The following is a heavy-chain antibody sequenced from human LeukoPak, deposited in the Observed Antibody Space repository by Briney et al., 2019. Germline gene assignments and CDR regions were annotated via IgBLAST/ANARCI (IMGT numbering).Heavy chain of an antibody. CDR3: ARGHLLWFGEFRPGAWLDP. Sequence: SETLSLTCTVSGGSISNSSYYWGWIRQPPGKGLEWIGSIYYSGSTYYNPSLKSRVTISVDTSKNQFSLKLSSVTAADTAVYYCARGHLLWFGEFRPGAWLDPWGQGTLVTVSS. V-gene: IGHV4-39*07. J-gene: IGHJ5*02. CDR1: GGSISNSSYY. D-gene: IGHD3-10*01. CDR2: IYYSGST.